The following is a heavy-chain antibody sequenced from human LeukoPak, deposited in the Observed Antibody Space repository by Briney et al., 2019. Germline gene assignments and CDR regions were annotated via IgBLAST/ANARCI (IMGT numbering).Heavy chain of an antibody. CDR2: INPNSGGT. D-gene: IGHD6-13*01. CDR1: GYTFTGYY. V-gene: IGHV1-2*02. Sequence: GASVKVSCKASGYTFTGYYMHWVRQAPGQGLEWMGWINPNSGGTNYAQKFQGRVTITRNTSISTAYMEMSSLRSEDAAVYYCARGGGSSSYYYYYYMDVWGKGTTVTVSS. J-gene: IGHJ6*03. CDR3: ARGGGSSSYYYYYYMDV.